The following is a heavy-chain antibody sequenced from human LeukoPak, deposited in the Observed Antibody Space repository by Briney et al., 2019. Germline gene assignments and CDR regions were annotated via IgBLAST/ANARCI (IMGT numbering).Heavy chain of an antibody. CDR2: INHSGST. CDR3: ARDRIRGDY. V-gene: IGHV4-34*01. D-gene: IGHD1-14*01. J-gene: IGHJ4*02. Sequence: SETLSLTCAVYGGSFSGYYWSWIRQPPGKGLEWIGEINHSGSTNYNPSLKSRVTISVNTSKNQFSLKLSSVTAADTAVYYCARDRIRGDYWGQGTLVTVSS. CDR1: GGSFSGYY.